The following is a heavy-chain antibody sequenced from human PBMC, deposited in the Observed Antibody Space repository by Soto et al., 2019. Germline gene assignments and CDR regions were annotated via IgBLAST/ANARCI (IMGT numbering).Heavy chain of an antibody. CDR1: GGSISSGDYY. J-gene: IGHJ4*02. CDR2: IYYSGST. Sequence: SETLSLTCTVSGGSISSGDYYWSWIRQPPGKGLEWIGYIYYSGSTYYNPSPKSRVTISVDTSKNQFSLKLSSVTAADTAVYYCARGRYYDYSGYFHCGQGTLVTVSS. V-gene: IGHV4-30-4*01. D-gene: IGHD3-22*01. CDR3: ARGRYYDYSGYFH.